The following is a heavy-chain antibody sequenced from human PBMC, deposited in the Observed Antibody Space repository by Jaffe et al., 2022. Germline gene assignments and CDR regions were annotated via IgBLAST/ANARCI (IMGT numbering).Heavy chain of an antibody. CDR1: GGSISSYY. J-gene: IGHJ6*03. CDR2: IYYSGST. D-gene: IGHD6-13*01. V-gene: IGHV4-59*01. Sequence: QVQLQESGPGLVKPSETLSLTCTVSGGSISSYYWSWIRQPPGKGLEWIGYIYYSGSTNYNPSLKSRVTISVDTSKNQFSLKLSSVTAADTAVYYCARARSIRYSSSRTGYYYYMDVWGKGTTVTVSS. CDR3: ARARSIRYSSSRTGYYYYMDV.